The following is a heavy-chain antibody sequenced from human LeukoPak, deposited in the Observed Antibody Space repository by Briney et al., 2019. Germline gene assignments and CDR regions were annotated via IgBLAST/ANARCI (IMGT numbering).Heavy chain of an antibody. CDR3: AKGSGTFGGGGYYSYYYMDV. J-gene: IGHJ6*03. CDR1: GFTFSTSG. D-gene: IGHD1-26*01. CDR2: VLNDGSSK. Sequence: PGKSLRLSCAASGFTFSTSGMHWVRQAPGKGLDWVGIVLNDGSSKYYADSVRGRFTISRDNSKNTLYLQMSSLRPEDTAVYYCAKGSGTFGGGGYYSYYYMDVWGKGTTVIVSS. V-gene: IGHV3-33*06.